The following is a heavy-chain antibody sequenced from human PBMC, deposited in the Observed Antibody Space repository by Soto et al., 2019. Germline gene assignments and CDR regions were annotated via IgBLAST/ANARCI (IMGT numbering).Heavy chain of an antibody. CDR3: ARLPYTWNYYFDY. Sequence: SETLSLTCTVSGGSTSSTSHYWGWVRQPPGKGLEWIGSIYSSGNTYYNPSLKSRVTISVDTSKNQFSLKLSSVTAADTAVYYCARLPYTWNYYFDYWGRGTLVTVSS. D-gene: IGHD1-7*01. J-gene: IGHJ4*02. V-gene: IGHV4-39*01. CDR2: IYSSGNT. CDR1: GGSTSSTSHY.